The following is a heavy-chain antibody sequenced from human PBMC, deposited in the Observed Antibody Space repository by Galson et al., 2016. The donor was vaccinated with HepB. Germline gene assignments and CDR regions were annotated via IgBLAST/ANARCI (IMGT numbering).Heavy chain of an antibody. Sequence: SLRLSCAASGFTFSSYSMNWVRQAPGKGLEWVSYISSRSTTIYYADSVKGRFTISRDNAKNSLYLQMNSLRDEDTAVYYCARDGHWNDVWNYNYGMDVWGQGTTVTVSS. J-gene: IGHJ6*02. CDR3: ARDGHWNDVWNYNYGMDV. CDR1: GFTFSSYS. CDR2: ISSRSTTI. D-gene: IGHD1-1*01. V-gene: IGHV3-48*02.